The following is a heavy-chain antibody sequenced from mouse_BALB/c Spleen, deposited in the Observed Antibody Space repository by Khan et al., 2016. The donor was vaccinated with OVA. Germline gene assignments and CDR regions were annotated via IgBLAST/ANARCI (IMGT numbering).Heavy chain of an antibody. CDR3: ARNREPDYFDY. CDR2: IWAGGST. V-gene: IGHV2-9*02. CDR1: GFSLTSYA. J-gene: IGHJ2*01. Sequence: VQLVESGPGLVAPSQSLSITCTVTGFSLTSYAIHWIRQPPGKGLEWLGVIWAGGSTNYNSALMFRLSISKDNSKSQVFLKMNSLQTHDTAIYYCARNREPDYFDYWGQGTTLTVSS.